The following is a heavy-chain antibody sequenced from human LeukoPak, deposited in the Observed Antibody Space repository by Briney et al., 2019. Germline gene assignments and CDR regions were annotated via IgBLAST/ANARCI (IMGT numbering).Heavy chain of an antibody. V-gene: IGHV4-38-2*01. Sequence: SETLSLTCAVSGYSISSGYYWGWIRQPPGKGLEWIGSIYHSGSTYYKPSLKSRVTISVDTSKNQFSLKLSSVTAADTAVYYCARFISYYDFWSGSEDEDYWGQGTLVTVSS. CDR3: ARFISYYDFWSGSEDEDY. CDR2: IYHSGST. D-gene: IGHD3-3*01. J-gene: IGHJ4*02. CDR1: GYSISSGYY.